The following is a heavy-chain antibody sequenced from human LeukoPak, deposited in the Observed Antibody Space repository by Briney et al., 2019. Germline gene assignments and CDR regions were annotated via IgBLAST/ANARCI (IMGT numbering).Heavy chain of an antibody. J-gene: IGHJ4*02. D-gene: IGHD3-9*01. CDR1: GYTFTDYD. CDR2: INPKSGGT. V-gene: IGHV1-2*02. CDR3: ARETIELWDY. Sequence: ASVKVSCKASGYTFTDYDMHWVRQAPGQGPEWMGWINPKSGGTKCAQKFQGRVTMTRDTSISTVYMELSRLTSDDTAVYYCARETIELWDYWGQGTLVTVSS.